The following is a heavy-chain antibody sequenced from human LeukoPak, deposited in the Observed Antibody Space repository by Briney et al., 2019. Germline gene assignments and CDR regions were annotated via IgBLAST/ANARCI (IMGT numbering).Heavy chain of an antibody. D-gene: IGHD5-12*01. V-gene: IGHV4-61*02. CDR2: IYTSVSN. J-gene: IGHJ5*02. CDR1: GGSISSGSDY. CDR3: ARSYRIMATAGYNWFDP. Sequence: SETLPLTCTVSGGSISSGSDYWSWIRQPAGKGLEWFARIYTSVSNNYNPALKSRATISVDTSKNQFPLKLSSVTAADTAVYYCARSYRIMATAGYNWFDPWGQGTLVTVSS.